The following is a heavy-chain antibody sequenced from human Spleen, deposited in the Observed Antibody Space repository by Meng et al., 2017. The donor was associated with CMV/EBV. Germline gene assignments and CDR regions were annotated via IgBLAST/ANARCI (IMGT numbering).Heavy chain of an antibody. V-gene: IGHV5-51*01. CDR2: IYPGDSDT. Sequence: GSGSSFATYWIGWVRQMPGKGLEWMGIIYPGDSDTRYSPPFQGQVTISADRSISTAYLQWSSLRASDTAMYYCARGGNWNYLYYFDNWGQGTLVTVSS. D-gene: IGHD1-7*01. J-gene: IGHJ4*02. CDR3: ARGGNWNYLYYFDN. CDR1: GSSFATYW.